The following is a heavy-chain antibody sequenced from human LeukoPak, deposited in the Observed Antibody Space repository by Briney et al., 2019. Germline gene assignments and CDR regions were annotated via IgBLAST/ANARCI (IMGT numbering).Heavy chain of an antibody. D-gene: IGHD5-12*01. CDR1: GFTFSSYG. J-gene: IGHJ4*02. CDR2: ISGSGGST. V-gene: IGHV3-23*01. Sequence: SGGSLRLSCAASGFTFSSYGMSWVRQAPGKGLEWVSAISGSGGSTYYADSVKGRFTISRDNSKNTLYLQMNSLRAEDTAVYYCAKGWMDEPHPFDYWGQGTLVTVSS. CDR3: AKGWMDEPHPFDY.